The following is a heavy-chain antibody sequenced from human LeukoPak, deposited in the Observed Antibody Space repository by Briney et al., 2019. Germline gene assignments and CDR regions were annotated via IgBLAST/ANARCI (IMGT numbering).Heavy chain of an antibody. CDR3: ARVGGSYYNYYYYYGMDV. CDR1: GFTFSSYA. CDR2: ISYDGSNK. Sequence: GRSLRLSCAASGFTFSSYAMHWVRQAPGKGLEWVAVISYDGSNKYYADSVKGRFTISRDNSKNTLYLQMNSLRAEDTAVYYCARVGGSYYNYYYYYGMDVWGQGTTVTVSS. J-gene: IGHJ6*02. D-gene: IGHD1-26*01. V-gene: IGHV3-30-3*01.